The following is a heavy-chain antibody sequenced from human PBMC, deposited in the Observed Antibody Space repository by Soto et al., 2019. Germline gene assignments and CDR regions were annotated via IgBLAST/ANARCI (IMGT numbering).Heavy chain of an antibody. Sequence: EVQLVESGGGLVQPGGSLRLSCAASGFTFSSYSMNWVRQAPGKGLEWVSYISRSSSTIYYADSVKGRFTISRDNAKNSLYLQMNSLRAEDTAVYYCARRDGYDFDYWGQGTLVTVSS. V-gene: IGHV3-48*01. D-gene: IGHD5-12*01. CDR3: ARRDGYDFDY. J-gene: IGHJ4*02. CDR1: GFTFSSYS. CDR2: ISRSSSTI.